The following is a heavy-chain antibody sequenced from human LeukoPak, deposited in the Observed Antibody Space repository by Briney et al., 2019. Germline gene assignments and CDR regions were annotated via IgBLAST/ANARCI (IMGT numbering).Heavy chain of an antibody. CDR2: ISGSGGST. CDR3: ARDYYGSGIFPSLDY. J-gene: IGHJ4*02. Sequence: GGSLRLSCAASGFTFSSYAMSWVRQAPGKGLEWVSAISGSGGSTYYADSVKGRFTISRDNSKNTRYLQMNSLRAEDTAVYYCARDYYGSGIFPSLDYWGQGTLVPVSS. D-gene: IGHD3-10*01. V-gene: IGHV3-23*01. CDR1: GFTFSSYA.